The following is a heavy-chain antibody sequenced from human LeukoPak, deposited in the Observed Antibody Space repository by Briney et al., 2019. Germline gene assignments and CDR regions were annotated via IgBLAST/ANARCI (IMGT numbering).Heavy chain of an antibody. CDR1: DGSMTNYF. V-gene: IGHV4-4*07. CDR2: IYTSGST. J-gene: IGHJ6*03. D-gene: IGHD3-10*01. CDR3: ARASYGSGNYYEDYFYYMDV. Sequence: SETLSLTCTVSDGSMTNYFWSWIRQPAGKGLEWIGRIYTSGSTNYNPSLKSRVTMSVDTSKNQFSLKVSSVTAADTAVYYCARASYGSGNYYEDYFYYMDVWGKGTTVTISS.